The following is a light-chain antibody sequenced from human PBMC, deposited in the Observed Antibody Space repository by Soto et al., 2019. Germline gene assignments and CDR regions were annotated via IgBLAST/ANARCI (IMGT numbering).Light chain of an antibody. V-gene: IGLV2-23*01. Sequence: QSALTQPASVSGSPGQSITISCTGTSSDVGSYNLVSWYQQHPGKAPKLMIYEGSKRPSGVSNRFSGSKSGNTASLTISGVQGEDEADYYCCSYAGSRVFGGGTKLTVL. CDR2: EGS. CDR1: SSDVGSYNL. J-gene: IGLJ3*02. CDR3: CSYAGSRV.